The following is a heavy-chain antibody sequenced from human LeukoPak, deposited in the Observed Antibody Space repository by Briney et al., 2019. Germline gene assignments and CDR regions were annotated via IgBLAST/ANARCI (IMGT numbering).Heavy chain of an antibody. J-gene: IGHJ5*02. CDR3: ARIGLDGTAVGGWDWFDP. D-gene: IGHD1-14*01. CDR1: GGSLSGFY. CDR2: INHSGST. V-gene: IGHV4-34*01. Sequence: SETLSLTCAVYGGSLSGFYWSWIRQSPGKGLEWIGEINHSGSTNYNPSLKSRVTISVDTSKNQFSPKLSSVTAADTAVYYCARIGLDGTAVGGWDWFDPWGQGTLVTVSS.